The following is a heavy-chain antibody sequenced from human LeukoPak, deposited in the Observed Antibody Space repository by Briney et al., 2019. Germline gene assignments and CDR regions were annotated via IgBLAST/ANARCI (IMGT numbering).Heavy chain of an antibody. CDR3: TPYTTGNFGFDY. CDR2: INRSGST. J-gene: IGHJ4*02. CDR1: GGSFSGYH. Sequence: SEALSLTCAVYGGSFSGYHWSWIRQPPGKGLEWIGEINRSGSTKYNPSLKSRVTISLDTSKNQFSLKLSSVASADTAVYYCTPYTTGNFGFDYWGQGTLVTVSS. V-gene: IGHV4-34*01. D-gene: IGHD6-19*01.